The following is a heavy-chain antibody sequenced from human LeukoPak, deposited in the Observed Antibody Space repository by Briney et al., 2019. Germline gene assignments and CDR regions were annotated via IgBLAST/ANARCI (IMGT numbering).Heavy chain of an antibody. D-gene: IGHD6-19*01. CDR1: GFTFGDYA. V-gene: IGHV3-49*04. J-gene: IGHJ4*02. CDR3: SSGGGCYSLDY. Sequence: GGSLRLSCTASGFTFGDYAMSWVRQAPGKGLEWVSFIRSKPYVGTPEYAASVKGIFTVSRDDSKSIAFLQMNSRKTEDTAVYYCSSGGGCYSLDYWGQGTLVAVSS. CDR2: IRSKPYVGTP.